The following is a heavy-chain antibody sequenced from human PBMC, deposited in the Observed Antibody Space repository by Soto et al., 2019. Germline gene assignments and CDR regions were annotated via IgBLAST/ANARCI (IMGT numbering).Heavy chain of an antibody. V-gene: IGHV3-21*01. J-gene: IGHJ4*02. CDR2: ISSSSSYI. CDR1: GFTFSSYS. CDR3: APLTILSAAFDY. Sequence: PGGSLRLSCAASGFTFSSYSMNWVRQAPGKGLEWVSSISSSSSYIYYADSVKGRFTISRDNAKNSLYLQMNSLRAEDTAVYYCAPLTILSAAFDYWGQGTLVTVSS. D-gene: IGHD3-3*01.